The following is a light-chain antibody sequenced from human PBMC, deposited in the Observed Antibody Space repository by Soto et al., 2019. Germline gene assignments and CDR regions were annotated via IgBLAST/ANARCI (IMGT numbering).Light chain of an antibody. CDR1: QSVSSN. CDR3: QQYGSSGT. Sequence: ILITQSPATLSVSPGERATLSCRASQSVSSNLAWYQQKPGQDPRLLIYGASTRATGIPARSSGSGSGTDFTLTISRLEPEDFAVYYCQQYGSSGTFGQGTKVDI. CDR2: GAS. V-gene: IGKV3-15*01. J-gene: IGKJ1*01.